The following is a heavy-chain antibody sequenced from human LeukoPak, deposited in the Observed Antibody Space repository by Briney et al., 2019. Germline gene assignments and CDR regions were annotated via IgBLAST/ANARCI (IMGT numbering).Heavy chain of an antibody. Sequence: GASVKVSCKASGYTFTSYDINRVRQATGQGLEWMGWMNPNSGNTGYAQKFQGRVTMTRNTSISTAYMELSSLRSEDTAVYYCARGTLNYYDSSGYITTNAFDIWGQGTMVTVSS. V-gene: IGHV1-8*01. D-gene: IGHD3-22*01. CDR3: ARGTLNYYDSSGYITTNAFDI. CDR2: MNPNSGNT. J-gene: IGHJ3*02. CDR1: GYTFTSYD.